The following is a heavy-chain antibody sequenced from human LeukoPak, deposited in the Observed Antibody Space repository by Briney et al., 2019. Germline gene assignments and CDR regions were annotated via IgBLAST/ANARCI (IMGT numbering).Heavy chain of an antibody. D-gene: IGHD6-13*01. Sequence: PSETLSLTCTVSGGSISSYYWSWIRQPAGKGLEWIGRIYTSGSTNYNPSLKSRVNISVDKSKNQFSLKLSSVTAADTAVYYCARDSSAAGTNRYYYYYYMDVWGKGTTVTVSS. CDR1: GGSISSYY. J-gene: IGHJ6*03. V-gene: IGHV4-4*07. CDR2: IYTSGST. CDR3: ARDSSAAGTNRYYYYYYMDV.